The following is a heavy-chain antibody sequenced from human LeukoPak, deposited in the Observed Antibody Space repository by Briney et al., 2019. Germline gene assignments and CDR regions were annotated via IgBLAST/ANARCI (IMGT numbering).Heavy chain of an antibody. CDR2: IYYSGST. V-gene: IGHV4-61*10. Sequence: SETLSLTCTVSGASISSGSYYWSWIRQPAGKGLEWIGRIYYSGSTNYNPSLKSRVTISVDTSKNQFSLKLSSVTAADTAVYYCARVGATSVYDYWGQGTLVTVSS. J-gene: IGHJ4*02. CDR3: ARVGATSVYDY. CDR1: GASISSGSYY. D-gene: IGHD1-26*01.